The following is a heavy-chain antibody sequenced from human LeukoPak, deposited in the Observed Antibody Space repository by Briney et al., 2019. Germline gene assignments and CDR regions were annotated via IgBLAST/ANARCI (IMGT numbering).Heavy chain of an antibody. V-gene: IGHV1-18*01. Sequence: GASVKVSCKASGYSFTTYGISWVRQAPGQRLRWMGWISAYNGKTNYAQKLQGRVTITTDTSTSTAYMDLRSLRSDDTAVYYCARALESCRGGSCYAYYFDNWGQGTLVTVSS. CDR2: ISAYNGKT. CDR1: GYSFTTYG. J-gene: IGHJ4*02. D-gene: IGHD2-15*01. CDR3: ARALESCRGGSCYAYYFDN.